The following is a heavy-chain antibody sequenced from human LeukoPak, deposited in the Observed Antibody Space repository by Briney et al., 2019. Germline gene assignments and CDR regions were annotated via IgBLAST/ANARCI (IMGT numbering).Heavy chain of an antibody. J-gene: IGHJ1*01. V-gene: IGHV3-21*01. CDR2: ISSGSTYI. CDR1: GFTFSSYS. D-gene: IGHD6-19*01. CDR3: ARDLFFSDAGYSSGWRAEYFHH. Sequence: GGSLRLSCTASGFTFSSYSMNWVRQAPGKGLEWVSSISSGSTYIYYADSVKGRFTVSRDNAKNSLYLQMNSLRAEDTAVYYCARDLFFSDAGYSSGWRAEYFHHWGQGTLVTVSS.